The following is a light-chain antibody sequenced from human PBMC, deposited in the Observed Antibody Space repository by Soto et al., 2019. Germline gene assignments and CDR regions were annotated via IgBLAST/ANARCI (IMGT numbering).Light chain of an antibody. CDR3: SSFTSSDTDV. J-gene: IGLJ1*01. CDR1: NSDTGGYNF. Sequence: QSVLTQPASVYGSPGQSITISCTGTNSDTGGYNFVSWYQHHPGKAPKLMIFEVSNRPSGVSNRFSGSKSGNTASLTISGLQTEDEADYYCSSFTSSDTDVFGTGTKVTVL. V-gene: IGLV2-14*01. CDR2: EVS.